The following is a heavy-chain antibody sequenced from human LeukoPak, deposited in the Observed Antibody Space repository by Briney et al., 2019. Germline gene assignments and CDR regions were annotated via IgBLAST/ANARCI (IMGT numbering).Heavy chain of an antibody. CDR3: ARQGYISGQGFRNTWFDP. D-gene: IGHD6-19*01. J-gene: IGHJ5*02. CDR1: GGSISSSSFH. Sequence: KSAETLSLTCAASGGSISSSSFHWGWIPPPPGQGLEWIVTIFYSGSTYYNPSLKSRVTMSVDTSKSQFSLKLSSVTDADTAVYYCARQGYISGQGFRNTWFDPWGQGSLVTVSS. CDR2: IFYSGST. V-gene: IGHV4-39*01.